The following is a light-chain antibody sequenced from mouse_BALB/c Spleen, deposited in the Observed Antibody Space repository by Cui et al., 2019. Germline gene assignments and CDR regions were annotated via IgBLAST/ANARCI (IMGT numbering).Light chain of an antibody. J-gene: IGKJ4*01. V-gene: IGKV4-57*01. CDR1: SSVSS. Sequence: QIVLTHSPAIMSPSPGEKVTITCSASSSVSSMHWFQQKPGTSPKLLIYRTTNLASGIPARFSGSGSGTSYSLTISRMEAEDAATYYCQQRSSYPFTFGSGTKLEIK. CDR3: QQRSSYPFT. CDR2: RTT.